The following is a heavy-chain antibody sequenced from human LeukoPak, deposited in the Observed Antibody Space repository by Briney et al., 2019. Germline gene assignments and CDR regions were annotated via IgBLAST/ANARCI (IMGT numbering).Heavy chain of an antibody. CDR2: IYYSGTT. Sequence: PSETLSLTCTVSGGSISSYYWSWIRQPPGKGLEWIGYIYYSGTTNYNPSLKSRVTISLDTSKNQFSLRLSSVSAADTTVYYCARTLSSSGWSDWFDPWGQGTLVTVSS. J-gene: IGHJ5*02. D-gene: IGHD6-19*01. CDR3: ARTLSSSGWSDWFDP. V-gene: IGHV4-59*08. CDR1: GGSISSYY.